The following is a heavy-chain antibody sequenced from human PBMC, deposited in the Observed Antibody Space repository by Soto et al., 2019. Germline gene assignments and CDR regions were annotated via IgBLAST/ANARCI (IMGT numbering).Heavy chain of an antibody. CDR1: GYTFTGYY. Sequence: ASVKVSCKASGYTFTGYYLHWVRQAPGQGLEWMGWINPKSGGSKFAQRFQGRVTMTRDTSISTAHMELSRLRSDDTAVYYCETAGTSRDAFDIWGQGTMVTVSS. V-gene: IGHV1-2*02. CDR3: ETAGTSRDAFDI. J-gene: IGHJ3*02. D-gene: IGHD6-13*01. CDR2: INPKSGGS.